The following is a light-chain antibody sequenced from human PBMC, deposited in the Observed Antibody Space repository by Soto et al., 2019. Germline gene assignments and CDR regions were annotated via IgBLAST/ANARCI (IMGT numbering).Light chain of an antibody. CDR1: SSEVVRSNY. CDR3: SSYTTCNTRQIV. J-gene: IGLJ1*01. Sequence: HCALTQPASVSGSPGHSITIPCTVTSSEVVRSNYVYWYQLHPGKAPKLIVYDVTNRPAGVSNPFSGSKSGNTASLTISGLQPEDEPDYYCSSYTTCNTRQIVFGTGTKVTVL. V-gene: IGLV2-14*03. CDR2: DVT.